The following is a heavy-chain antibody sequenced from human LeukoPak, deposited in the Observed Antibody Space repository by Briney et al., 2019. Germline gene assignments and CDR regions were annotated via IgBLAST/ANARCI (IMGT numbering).Heavy chain of an antibody. V-gene: IGHV4-31*03. Sequence: SETLSLTCTVSGGSINSAGYYWSWIRQHPGKGLEWLGYMYYSGTTYYNPSLKSRVIISVDMSKNQFSLKLSSVTAADTAVYCCARDAEYYYGSGSYSSGIDVWGQGTTVTVSS. D-gene: IGHD3-10*01. CDR2: MYYSGTT. J-gene: IGHJ6*02. CDR3: ARDAEYYYGSGSYSSGIDV. CDR1: GGSINSAGYY.